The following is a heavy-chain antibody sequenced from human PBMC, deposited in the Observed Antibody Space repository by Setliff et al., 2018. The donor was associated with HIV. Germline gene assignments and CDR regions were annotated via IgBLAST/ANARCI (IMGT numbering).Heavy chain of an antibody. CDR1: GFSLTTSGMC. V-gene: IGHV2-70*11. J-gene: IGHJ4*02. CDR2: IDWDDDK. D-gene: IGHD3-10*01. CDR3: AQICGCYFGSGNFPH. Sequence: SGPTLVNPTQTLTLTCNFSGFSLTTSGMCVSWIRQPPGKALEWLARIDWDDDKYYITSLKTRLTISKDTSKNQVVLTLTNVDPVYTATFYCAQICGCYFGSGNFPHWGLGTLVTVSS.